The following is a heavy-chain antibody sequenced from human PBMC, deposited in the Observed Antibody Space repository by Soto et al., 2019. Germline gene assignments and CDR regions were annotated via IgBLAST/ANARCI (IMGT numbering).Heavy chain of an antibody. CDR3: ARNRGGAASVREGLRIALIGVVPELDS. CDR1: GFTFSSYA. J-gene: IGHJ4*02. D-gene: IGHD3-22*01. V-gene: IGHV3-30-3*01. CDR2: ISYDGSNK. Sequence: ESGGGVVQPGRSLRLSCAASGFTFSSYAMHWVRQAPGKGLEWVAVISYDGSNKYYADSVKGRFTISRENSKNTLYLQMNSLRAEDTAVYYCARNRGGAASVREGLRIALIGVVPELDSWGQGTLVTVSS.